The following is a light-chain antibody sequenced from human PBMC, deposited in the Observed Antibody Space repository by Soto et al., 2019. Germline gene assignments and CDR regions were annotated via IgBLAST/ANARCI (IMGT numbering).Light chain of an antibody. V-gene: IGLV2-14*01. J-gene: IGLJ1*01. CDR3: SSYTSSSTRV. Sequence: QSALTQPVSVSGSPGQSITISCTGTSXDVGGYNYVSWYQQHPGKAPKLMIYEVSNRPSGVSNRFSGSKSGNTASLTISGLQAEDEADYYCSSYTSSSTRVFGTGTKVNVL. CDR2: EVS. CDR1: SXDVGGYNY.